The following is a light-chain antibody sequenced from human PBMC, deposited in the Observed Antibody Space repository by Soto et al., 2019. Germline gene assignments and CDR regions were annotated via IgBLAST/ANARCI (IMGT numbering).Light chain of an antibody. Sequence: EIVMTQSPATLSVSPGETATLSCRASQSVSGHLAWYQQKPGQAPRLLIYGASARATGIPARFSGSGSGTEFTLTISSLQSEDFAVYYCQQYDNWPPLTFGGGTKVEIK. CDR1: QSVSGH. V-gene: IGKV3-15*01. CDR2: GAS. J-gene: IGKJ4*01. CDR3: QQYDNWPPLT.